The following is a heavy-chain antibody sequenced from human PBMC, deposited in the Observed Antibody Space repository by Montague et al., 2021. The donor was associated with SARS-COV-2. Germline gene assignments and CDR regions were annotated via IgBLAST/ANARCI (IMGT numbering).Heavy chain of an antibody. CDR3: ARSHCGGVYY. J-gene: IGHJ4*02. CDR2: IHTSGST. D-gene: IGHD2-21*01. CDR1: GGSISSGGYF. Sequence: TLSLTCTVSGGSISSGGYFWTWIRQPAGKGLEWIGRIHTSGSTNYNPSLKSRVAISIDTSKNQFSLELSSVTAADTAVYYCARSHCGGVYYSGQGTLVTVSS. V-gene: IGHV4-61*02.